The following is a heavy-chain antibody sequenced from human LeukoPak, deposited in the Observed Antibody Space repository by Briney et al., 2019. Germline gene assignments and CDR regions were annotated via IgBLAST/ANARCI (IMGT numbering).Heavy chain of an antibody. CDR2: IKPDGGDT. CDR1: GYIFTGYY. D-gene: IGHD3-3*01. Sequence: ASVKVSCKASGYIFTGYYMHWVRQAPGQGLEWMGWIKPDGGDTNYAQRLQGRVTMTRDTSISTAYMELTNLSSDDTAVYYCARGITIYGVMIIYFDSWGQGTLVTVSS. CDR3: ARGITIYGVMIIYFDS. V-gene: IGHV1-2*02. J-gene: IGHJ4*02.